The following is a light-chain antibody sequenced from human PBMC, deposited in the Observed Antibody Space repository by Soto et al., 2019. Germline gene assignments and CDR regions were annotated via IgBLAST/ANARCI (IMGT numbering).Light chain of an antibody. V-gene: IGKV1-5*01. Sequence: DVQMTQSPASLSSSVGDRVTITCRSSQIISTWLAWYQQKPGEAPKFLIYDSTSLESGIPSRFSGSRSGTEFSLTISSLQPDDIATYYCQVYNSYPHPFGGGAKVDIK. J-gene: IGKJ4*01. CDR3: QVYNSYPHP. CDR1: QIISTW. CDR2: DST.